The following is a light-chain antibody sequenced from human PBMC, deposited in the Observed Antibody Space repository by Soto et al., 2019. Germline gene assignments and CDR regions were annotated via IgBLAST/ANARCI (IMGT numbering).Light chain of an antibody. J-gene: IGKJ1*01. V-gene: IGKV3-20*01. CDR3: QQYGSWRT. CDR1: QSVSSSY. CDR2: GAS. Sequence: EIVLTQSPGTLSFSPGERATLSCRASQSVSSSYLAWYQQKPGQAPSLLIYGASSRATGIPDRFSASGSGTDFTLTISRLETEDFAVYYCQQYGSWRTFGQGTKVDIK.